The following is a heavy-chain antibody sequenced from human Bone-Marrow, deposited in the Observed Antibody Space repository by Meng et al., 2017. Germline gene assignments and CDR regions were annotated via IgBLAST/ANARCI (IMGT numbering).Heavy chain of an antibody. J-gene: IGHJ4*01. V-gene: IGHV4-34*01. CDR3: ARVLVKGIDY. D-gene: IGHD3-3*02. CDR2: INHSGST. Sequence: SETLSLTCAVYGGSFSGYYWSWIRQPPGKGLEWIGEINHSGSTNYNPSLKSRVTISVDTSKNQFSLKLSSVTAADTAVYYCARVLVKGIDYWGHGTLVTVSS. CDR1: GGSFSGYY.